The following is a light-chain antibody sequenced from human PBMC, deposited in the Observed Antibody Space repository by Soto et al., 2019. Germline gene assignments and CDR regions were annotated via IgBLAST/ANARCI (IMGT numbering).Light chain of an antibody. V-gene: IGKV3-20*01. Sequence: EIVLTQSPGTLSLSPGEGATLSCRASQTVTVNSLAWYQQTPGQTPRLLIYAASTRATGIPDRFNGSGSGTDFVLTISRLEPEDFAMYCCQQYGDSPFTFGPGTKVDI. CDR3: QQYGDSPFT. CDR2: AAS. CDR1: QTVTVNS. J-gene: IGKJ3*01.